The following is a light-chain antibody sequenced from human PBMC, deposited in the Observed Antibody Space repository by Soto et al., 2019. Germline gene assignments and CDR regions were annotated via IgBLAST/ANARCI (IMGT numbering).Light chain of an antibody. J-gene: IGKJ2*01. CDR2: DAS. V-gene: IGKV3-11*01. CDR1: QSVSSY. CDR3: QQRSNWPPYP. Sequence: EIVLTQSPATLSLSPGERATLSCRASQSVSSYFAWYQQKPGQAPRLLIYDASNRATGIPARFSGSGCRTDFALTISSLEPEDFAVYYCQQRSNWPPYPFGQGTELEIK.